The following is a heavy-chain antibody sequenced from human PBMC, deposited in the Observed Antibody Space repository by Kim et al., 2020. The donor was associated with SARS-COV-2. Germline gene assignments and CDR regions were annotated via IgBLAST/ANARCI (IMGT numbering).Heavy chain of an antibody. D-gene: IGHD2-2*01. Sequence: KGRFTISRDKSKNTLYLQMNSLRAEDTAVYYCAKGSTSSLEGYYYYGMDVWGQGTTFTVSS. J-gene: IGHJ6*02. V-gene: IGHV3-23*01. CDR3: AKGSTSSLEGYYYYGMDV.